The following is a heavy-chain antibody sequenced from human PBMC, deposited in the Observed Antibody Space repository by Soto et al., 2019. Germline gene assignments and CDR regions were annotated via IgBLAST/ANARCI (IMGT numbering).Heavy chain of an antibody. J-gene: IGHJ4*02. D-gene: IGHD6-6*01. CDR2: IYYSGST. Sequence: SETLSLTCTVSGGSISSGDYYWSWIRQPPGKGLEWIGYIYYSGSTYYNPSLKSRVTISVDTSKNQFSLKLSSVTAADTAVYYCARGILAARDGYYFDYWGQGTLVTVSS. CDR1: GGSISSGDYY. V-gene: IGHV4-30-4*01. CDR3: ARGILAARDGYYFDY.